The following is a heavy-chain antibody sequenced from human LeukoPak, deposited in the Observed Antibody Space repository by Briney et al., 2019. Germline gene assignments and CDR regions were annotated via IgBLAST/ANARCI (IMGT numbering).Heavy chain of an antibody. Sequence: GGSLRLSCAVSGFTFSDYAMTWVRQAPGKGLEWVSSIGGSGDATYYADSVKGRFSVSRDNSKNTLYLQMNSLRADDTALYHCARDSGSYLQPTDFWGHGTLVTVSS. V-gene: IGHV3-23*01. D-gene: IGHD1-26*01. CDR2: IGGSGDAT. CDR1: GFTFSDYA. J-gene: IGHJ4*01. CDR3: ARDSGSYLQPTDF.